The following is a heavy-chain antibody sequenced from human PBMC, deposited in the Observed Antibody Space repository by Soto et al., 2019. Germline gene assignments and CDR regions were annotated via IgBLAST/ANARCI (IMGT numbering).Heavy chain of an antibody. D-gene: IGHD6-13*01. V-gene: IGHV3-30-3*01. CDR2: ISYDGSNT. CDR1: GFTFSGYA. J-gene: IGHJ6*02. Sequence: PGRSLRLSCGASGFTFSGYAMHWVRQAPGKGLEWVAIISYDGSNTYYADSVKGRFTISRDNSKNTLYLQMNSLRAEDTAVYYCAKAKNPYSSSWYVGPKYYYYYGMDVWGQGTTVTVSS. CDR3: AKAKNPYSSSWYVGPKYYYYYGMDV.